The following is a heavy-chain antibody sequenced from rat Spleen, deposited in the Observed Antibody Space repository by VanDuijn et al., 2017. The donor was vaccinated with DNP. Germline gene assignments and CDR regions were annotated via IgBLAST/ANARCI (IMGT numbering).Heavy chain of an antibody. CDR3: SRDRASIGTRTWYFDF. V-gene: IGHV2S8*01. Sequence: QVQLKESGPGLVQPSQTLSPTCTVSGFSLTSYGVSWVRQPPGKGLDWFAAITSGGSTYYNSVFKSRLSISRDTSKSQVFLKMNSLQTEDSAIYFCSRDRASIGTRTWYFDFWGPGTMVTVSS. D-gene: IGHD1-5*01. CDR1: GFSLTSYG. J-gene: IGHJ1*01. CDR2: ITSGGST.